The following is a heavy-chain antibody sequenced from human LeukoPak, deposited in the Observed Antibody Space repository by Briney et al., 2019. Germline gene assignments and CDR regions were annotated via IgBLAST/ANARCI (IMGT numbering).Heavy chain of an antibody. CDR2: ISWDGGKT. J-gene: IGHJ4*02. Sequence: PGGSLRLSCAASGFTFDDHTMHWVRQAPGKGLEWVSLISWDGGKTYYADSVKGRFTISRDNSKNSLYLQMNSLRTEDTALYYCAKAKSSSGSYYFDYWGQGTLVTVSS. CDR3: AKAKSSSGSYYFDY. CDR1: GFTFDDHT. V-gene: IGHV3-43*01. D-gene: IGHD6-19*01.